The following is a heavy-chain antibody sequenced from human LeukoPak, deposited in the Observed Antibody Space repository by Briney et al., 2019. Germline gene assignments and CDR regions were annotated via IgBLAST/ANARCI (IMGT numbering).Heavy chain of an antibody. V-gene: IGHV4-59*01. CDR2: IYYSGST. D-gene: IGHD3-22*01. CDR3: ARSVQYYYDSSGYHPYYFDY. Sequence: SETLSLTCTVSGGSISSYYWSRIRQPPGKGLEWIGYIYYSGSTSYNPSLKSRVTISVDTSKNQFSLKLSSVTAADTAVYYCARSVQYYYDSSGYHPYYFDYWGQGTLVTVSS. J-gene: IGHJ4*02. CDR1: GGSISSYY.